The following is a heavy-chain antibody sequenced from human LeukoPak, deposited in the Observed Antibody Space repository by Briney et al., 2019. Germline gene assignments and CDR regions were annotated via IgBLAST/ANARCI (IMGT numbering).Heavy chain of an antibody. CDR3: ATHRRSGSGGSENAFEI. J-gene: IGHJ3*02. CDR2: VYDSGTT. V-gene: IGHV4-39*01. D-gene: IGHD5-12*01. Sequence: SETLSLTCTVSGGSISTGSYYWGWIRQPPGKGLEWIGNVYDSGTTHYNPSLKSRVTISGDTSKNQFSLKLNSVTAADTAIYYCATHRRSGSGGSENAFEIWGQGAMVTVSS. CDR1: GGSISTGSYY.